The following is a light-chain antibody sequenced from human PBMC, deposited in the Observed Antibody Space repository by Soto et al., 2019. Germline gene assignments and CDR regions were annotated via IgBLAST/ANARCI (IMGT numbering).Light chain of an antibody. CDR1: SSDIGAYHY. J-gene: IGLJ2*01. Sequence: QSALTQAASVSGSPGQSITISCTGTSSDIGAYHYVSWYQQRPGKAPKVLIYAVNNRPSGISDRFSGSKSGNTASLTISGLQAEDEAVYYCNSYTNSDTVIFGGGPKLTVL. V-gene: IGLV2-14*01. CDR3: NSYTNSDTVI. CDR2: AVN.